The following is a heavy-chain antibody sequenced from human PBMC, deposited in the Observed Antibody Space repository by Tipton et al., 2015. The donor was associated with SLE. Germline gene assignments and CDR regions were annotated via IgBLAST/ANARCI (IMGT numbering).Heavy chain of an antibody. J-gene: IGHJ4*02. CDR2: FYFSGSS. CDR3: ARQYLPGSGPSFDS. D-gene: IGHD2/OR15-2a*01. CDR1: GVSISTYY. Sequence: TLSLTCSVSGVSISTYYWSWIRQSPGKGLEWIGFFYFSGSSQYNPSLKSRVAISADTSNNQFSLELRSVTAADTAVYYCARQYLPGSGPSFDSWGQGTLVTVSS. V-gene: IGHV4-59*03.